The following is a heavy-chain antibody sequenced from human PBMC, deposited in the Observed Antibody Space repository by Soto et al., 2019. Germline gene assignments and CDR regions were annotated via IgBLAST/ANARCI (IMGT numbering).Heavy chain of an antibody. V-gene: IGHV3-23*01. J-gene: IGHJ6*03. CDR1: GFTFSSYA. CDR2: ISGSGGST. D-gene: IGHD2-2*01. CDR3: AKSLPAATPFPPQPSPGYMDV. Sequence: GGSLRLSCAASGFTFSSYAMSWVRQAPGKGLEWVSAISGSGGSTYYADSVKGRFTISRDNSKNTLYLQMNSLRAEDTAVYYCAKSLPAATPFPPQPSPGYMDVWGKGTTVTVSS.